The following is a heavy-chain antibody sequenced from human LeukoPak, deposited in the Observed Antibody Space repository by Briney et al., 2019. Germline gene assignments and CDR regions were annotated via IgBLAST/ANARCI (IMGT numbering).Heavy chain of an antibody. V-gene: IGHV4-61*08. J-gene: IGHJ4*02. CDR2: IYYSGST. CDR1: GGSVSSGDYY. CDR3: ARVVAGLYHFDY. Sequence: SETLSLTCTVSGGSVSSGDYYWSWIRQPPGKGLEWIGHIYYSGSTNYNPSLKSRVSISVDTSKNQFSLKLSSMTAADTAVYYCARVVAGLYHFDYWGQGTLVTVSS. D-gene: IGHD6-19*01.